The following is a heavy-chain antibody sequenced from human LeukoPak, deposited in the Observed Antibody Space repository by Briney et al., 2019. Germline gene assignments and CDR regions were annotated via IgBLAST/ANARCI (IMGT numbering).Heavy chain of an antibody. Sequence: QAGGSLRLSCAASGFTFSSYWMSWVRQAPGKGLEWVANIKQDGSEKYYVDSVKGRFTISRDNAKNSLYLQMNSLRAEDTAVYYCARGFDDYIWGSYQDYWGQGTLVTVSS. D-gene: IGHD3-16*02. J-gene: IGHJ4*02. CDR1: GFTFSSYW. CDR3: ARGFDDYIWGSYQDY. CDR2: IKQDGSEK. V-gene: IGHV3-7*01.